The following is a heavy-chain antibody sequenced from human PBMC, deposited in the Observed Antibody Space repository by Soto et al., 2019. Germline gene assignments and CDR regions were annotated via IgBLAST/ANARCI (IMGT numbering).Heavy chain of an antibody. J-gene: IGHJ5*02. D-gene: IGHD6-13*01. Sequence: ASVKVSCKASGYSFTNYGISWVRQAPGQGLEWMGWISAYNGNTNYVKKFQGRVTMTTDTSTSTASMELRSLRSDDTAVYYCARVSYSGNWFVHSVAGPNWFDPWGQGTLVTVSS. V-gene: IGHV1-18*01. CDR2: ISAYNGNT. CDR1: GYSFTNYG. CDR3: ARVSYSGNWFVHSVAGPNWFDP.